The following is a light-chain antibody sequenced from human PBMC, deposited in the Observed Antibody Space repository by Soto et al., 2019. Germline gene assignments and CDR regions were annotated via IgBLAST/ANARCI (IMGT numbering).Light chain of an antibody. V-gene: IGKV3-20*01. Sequence: EIGLTQSPGTLSVSPGERATLSCRASQSVSSSYLAWYQQKSGQAPRLLIYGASSRATGIPDRFSGSGSGTDFTLTISRLEPEDFAVYYCQQYDSSPKTFGQGTKVDI. J-gene: IGKJ1*01. CDR1: QSVSSSY. CDR2: GAS. CDR3: QQYDSSPKT.